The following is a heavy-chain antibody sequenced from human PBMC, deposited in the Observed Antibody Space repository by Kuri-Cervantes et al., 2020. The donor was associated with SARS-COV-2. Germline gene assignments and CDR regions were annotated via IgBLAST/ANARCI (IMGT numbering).Heavy chain of an antibody. J-gene: IGHJ4*02. CDR3: ARGPRWSIAASFDY. V-gene: IGHV4-34*01. D-gene: IGHD6-6*01. CDR2: IDHSGGT. Sequence: GSLRLSCAVYGGSFSGYYWSWIRQPPGKGLEWIGEIDHSGGTNYNPSLKSRVTISVDTSKNQFSLKLSSVTAADTAVYYCARGPRWSIAASFDYWGQGTLVTVSS. CDR1: GGSFSGYY.